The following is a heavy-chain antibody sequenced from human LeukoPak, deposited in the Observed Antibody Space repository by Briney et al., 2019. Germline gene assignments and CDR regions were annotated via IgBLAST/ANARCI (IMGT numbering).Heavy chain of an antibody. CDR1: GGSISSSSYY. Sequence: PSETLSLTCTVSGGSISSSSYYWGWIRQPPGKGLEWIGSIYYSGSTYYNPSLKSRVTISVDTSKNQFSLKLSSVTAADTAVYYCARRYSSGWRYDYWGQGTLVTVSS. CDR2: IYYSGST. J-gene: IGHJ4*02. V-gene: IGHV4-39*01. D-gene: IGHD6-19*01. CDR3: ARRYSSGWRYDY.